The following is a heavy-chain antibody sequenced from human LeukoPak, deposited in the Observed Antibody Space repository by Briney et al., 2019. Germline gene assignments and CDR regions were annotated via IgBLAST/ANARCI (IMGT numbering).Heavy chain of an antibody. J-gene: IGHJ3*02. CDR3: ASTMITFGGVIADDAFDI. D-gene: IGHD3-16*02. V-gene: IGHV4-39*01. CDR2: TYYSGST. Sequence: SETLSLTCTVSGGSISSSSYYWGWIRQPPGKGLEWIGSTYYSGSTYYNPSLKSRVTISVDTSKNQFSLKLSSVTAADTAVYYCASTMITFGGVIADDAFDIWGQGTMVTVSS. CDR1: GGSISSSSYY.